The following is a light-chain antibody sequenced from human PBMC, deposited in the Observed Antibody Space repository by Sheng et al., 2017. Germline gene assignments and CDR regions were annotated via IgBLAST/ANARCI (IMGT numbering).Light chain of an antibody. CDR1: QSVSNN. V-gene: IGKV3-15*01. CDR2: GAS. J-gene: IGKJ2*01. Sequence: ETVMTQSPATLSVSPGERATLSCRASQSVSNNLAWYQQKPGQAPRLLIFGASSRGTGIPARFSGSGSGTEFTLTISSLQSEDFAVYYCQQYNDWPMYTFGQGTKLEIK. CDR3: QQYNDWPMYT.